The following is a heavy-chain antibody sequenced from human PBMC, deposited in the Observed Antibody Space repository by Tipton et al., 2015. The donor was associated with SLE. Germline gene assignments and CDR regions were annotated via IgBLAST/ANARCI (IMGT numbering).Heavy chain of an antibody. V-gene: IGHV4-39*01. Sequence: LRLSCTVSGGSISNNSYYWSWIRQPAGKGLEWIGSIYYSGTTYYNPSLKSRLTISGDTSKNQFSLKLNSVAAADTALYYCARLVGGRAARPGYFDYWGQGTLVTVSS. CDR3: ARLVGGRAARPGYFDY. CDR1: GGSISNNSYY. J-gene: IGHJ4*02. CDR2: IYYSGTT. D-gene: IGHD6-6*01.